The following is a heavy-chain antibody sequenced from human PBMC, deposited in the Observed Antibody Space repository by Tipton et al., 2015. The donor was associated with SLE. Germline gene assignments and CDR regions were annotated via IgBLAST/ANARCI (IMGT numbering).Heavy chain of an antibody. V-gene: IGHV3-23*01. J-gene: IGHJ3*01. CDR2: MYAYGSGGGT. Sequence: SLRLSCAASGFIFSRYAMIWVRQSPEKGLEWVSLMYAYGSGGGTYYADSVKGRFTISRDNSKNTLFLQLNSLRVDDTATYYCVKDGWELLADAFDVWGQGTLVTVSS. CDR1: GFIFSRYA. D-gene: IGHD4-23*01. CDR3: VKDGWELLADAFDV.